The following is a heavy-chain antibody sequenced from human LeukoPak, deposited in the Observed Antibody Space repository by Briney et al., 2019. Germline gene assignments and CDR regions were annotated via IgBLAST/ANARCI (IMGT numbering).Heavy chain of an antibody. V-gene: IGHV3-48*04. CDR2: ISSSSSTI. J-gene: IGHJ4*02. CDR3: ARFLSIAAAGTSVAHTDY. D-gene: IGHD6-13*01. CDR1: GFTFSSYS. Sequence: GGSLRLSCAASGFTFSSYSMDWVRQAPGKGLEWVSYISSSSSTIYYADSVKGRFTISRDNAKNSLYLQMNSLRAEDTAVYYCARFLSIAAAGTSVAHTDYWGQGTQVTVSS.